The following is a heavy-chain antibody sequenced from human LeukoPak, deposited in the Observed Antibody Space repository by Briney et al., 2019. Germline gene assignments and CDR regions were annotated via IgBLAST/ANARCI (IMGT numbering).Heavy chain of an antibody. J-gene: IGHJ4*02. V-gene: IGHV4-30-4*01. D-gene: IGHD4-23*01. CDR1: GGSLSSGDYY. Sequence: SETLSLTCTVSGGSLSSGDYYWGWVRQPPGKGREWVGYIYYSGRTYYNPSLKSRVTISVDTSNYQFSLKLSSVPAAGPAVYYCARGGTVVTGLSRDHWGQGTLVTVSS. CDR3: ARGGTVVTGLSRDH. CDR2: IYYSGRT.